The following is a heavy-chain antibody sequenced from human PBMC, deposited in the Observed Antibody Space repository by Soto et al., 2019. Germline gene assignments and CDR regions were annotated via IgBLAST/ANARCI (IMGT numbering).Heavy chain of an antibody. CDR2: IDWEDDK. V-gene: IGHV2-70*11. CDR3: ARAYYYGSGRGLDI. Sequence: ASGPTLVNPTQTLTLTCTFSGFSLSTGGMCVNWIRQPPGKALEWLARIDWEDDKYYTTSLRTRLTISKDTSKNQVVLRMTNMDPVDTATYYCARAYYYGSGRGLDIWGQGTMVTVSS. J-gene: IGHJ3*02. CDR1: GFSLSTGGMC. D-gene: IGHD3-10*01.